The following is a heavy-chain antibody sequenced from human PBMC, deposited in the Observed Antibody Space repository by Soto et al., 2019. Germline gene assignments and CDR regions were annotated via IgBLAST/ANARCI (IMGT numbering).Heavy chain of an antibody. CDR3: ARAYLPSHYYYYGMDV. J-gene: IGHJ6*02. CDR1: GFTFSSYG. V-gene: IGHV3-33*01. D-gene: IGHD2-2*01. Sequence: SLRLSCAASGFTFSSYGMHWVRQAPGKGLEWVAVIWYDGNNKYYADSVKGRFTISRDNSKNTLYLQMNSLRAEDTAVYYCARAYLPSHYYYYGMDVWGQGTTVTVSS. CDR2: IWYDGNNK.